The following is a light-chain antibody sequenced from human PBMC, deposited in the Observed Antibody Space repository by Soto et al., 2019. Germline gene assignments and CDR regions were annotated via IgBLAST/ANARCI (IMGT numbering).Light chain of an antibody. V-gene: IGKV3-11*01. CDR1: QSVSSY. CDR2: DAS. J-gene: IGKJ2*01. Sequence: EIVLTQSPATLSLSPGERATLSCRASQSVSSYLAWYQHKPGQAPRLLIYDASNRATGIPARFSGSGSGTDFTLTISSLEPEVFAVYYGQQRSNWPPYTFGQGTKLEIK. CDR3: QQRSNWPPYT.